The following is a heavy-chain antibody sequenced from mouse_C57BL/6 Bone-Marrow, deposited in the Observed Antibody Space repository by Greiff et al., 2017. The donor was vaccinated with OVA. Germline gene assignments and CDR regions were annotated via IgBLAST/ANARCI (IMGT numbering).Heavy chain of an antibody. D-gene: IGHD1-1*01. CDR3: ARRYYGGSYWYFDV. CDR2: IYPGSGST. Sequence: VQLQQPGAELVKPGASVKMSCKASGYTFTSYWITWVKQRPGQGLEWIGDIYPGSGSTNYNEKFKSKATPTVDTSSSTAYMQLSSLTSEDSAVYYCARRYYGGSYWYFDVWGTGTTVTVSS. CDR1: GYTFTSYW. V-gene: IGHV1-55*01. J-gene: IGHJ1*03.